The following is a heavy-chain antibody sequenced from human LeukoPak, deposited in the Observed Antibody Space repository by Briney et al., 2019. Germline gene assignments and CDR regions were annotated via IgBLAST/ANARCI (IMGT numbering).Heavy chain of an antibody. Sequence: KPSETLSLTCTVSGASTSSSSYFWGWIRQPPGKGLEWIGTIYYSGRPSYTPSLKSRITISLDASKNQFSLKLTSVTAADTAVYYCAVAGARYSDTGCLYAFDFWGRGTMVTVSS. CDR3: AVAGARYSDTGCLYAFDF. V-gene: IGHV4-39*01. D-gene: IGHD3-22*01. CDR1: GASTSSSSYF. CDR2: IYYSGRP. J-gene: IGHJ3*01.